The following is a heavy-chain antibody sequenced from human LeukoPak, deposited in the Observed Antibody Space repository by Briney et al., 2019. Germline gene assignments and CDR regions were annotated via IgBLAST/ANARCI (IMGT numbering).Heavy chain of an antibody. V-gene: IGHV1-69*06. CDR1: GGTFSSYA. Sequence: SVKVSCKASGGTFSSYAISWVRQAPGQGLEWMGGIIPIFGTANYAQKFQGRVTITADKSTSTAYMELSSLRSEDTAVYYCARDRHNWNYVGSWFDPWGQGTLVTVSS. D-gene: IGHD1-7*01. CDR3: ARDRHNWNYVGSWFDP. CDR2: IIPIFGTA. J-gene: IGHJ5*02.